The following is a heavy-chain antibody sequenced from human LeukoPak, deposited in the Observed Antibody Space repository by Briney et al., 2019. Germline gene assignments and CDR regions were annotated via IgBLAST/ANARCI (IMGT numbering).Heavy chain of an antibody. CDR3: ARWGLDDYGGNSYYFDY. CDR2: IYYSGST. Sequence: SQTLSLTCTVSGGSISSGGYYWSWIRQHPGRGLEWIGYIYYSGSTYYNPSLKSRVTISVDTSKNQFSLKLSSVTAADTAVYYCARWGLDDYGGNSYYFDYWGQGTLVTVSS. CDR1: GGSISSGGYY. D-gene: IGHD4-23*01. J-gene: IGHJ4*02. V-gene: IGHV4-31*03.